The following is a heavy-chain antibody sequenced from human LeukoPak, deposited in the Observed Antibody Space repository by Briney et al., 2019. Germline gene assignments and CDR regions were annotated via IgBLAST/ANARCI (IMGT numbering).Heavy chain of an antibody. D-gene: IGHD4/OR15-4a*01. CDR1: GFTFNYYA. CDR3: ARRAGAYSHPYDY. CDR2: ISGSGDIT. V-gene: IGHV3-23*01. Sequence: GGSLRLSCAASGFTFNYYAMSWVRQVPGKGLEWVSGISGSGDITFYADSVKGRFTISRDNSKNTLYLQMNSLRAEDTAVYYCARRAGAYSHPYDYWGQGTLVTVSS. J-gene: IGHJ4*02.